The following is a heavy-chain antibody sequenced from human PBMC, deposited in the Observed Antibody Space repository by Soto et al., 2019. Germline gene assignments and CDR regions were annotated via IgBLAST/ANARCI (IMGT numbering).Heavy chain of an antibody. CDR2: IMPILGIA. CDR1: GGTFSSYT. Sequence: QVPLVQSGVEVKKPRSSVKVSCKASGGTFSSYTISWVRQAPGQGLEWMGRIMPILGIANYAQKFQGRGTITADKSTSTAYMELSSLRSEDTAVYYCARGGDYYGMDVWGQGTKVTVSS. V-gene: IGHV1-69*02. D-gene: IGHD3-10*01. CDR3: ARGGDYYGMDV. J-gene: IGHJ6*02.